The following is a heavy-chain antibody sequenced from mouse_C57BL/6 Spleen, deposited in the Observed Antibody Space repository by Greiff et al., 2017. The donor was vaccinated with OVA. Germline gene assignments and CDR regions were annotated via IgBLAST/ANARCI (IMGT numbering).Heavy chain of an antibody. CDR1: GYTFTSYW. V-gene: IGHV1-59*01. J-gene: IGHJ3*01. CDR2: IDPSDSYT. CDR3: ARSDYDVAWFAY. D-gene: IGHD2-4*01. Sequence: VQLQQPGAELVRPGTSVKLSCKASGYTFTSYWMHWVKQRPGQGLEWIGVIDPSDSYTNYNQKFKGKATLTVDTSSSTAYMQLSSLTSEDSAVYYCARSDYDVAWFAYWGQGTLVTVSA.